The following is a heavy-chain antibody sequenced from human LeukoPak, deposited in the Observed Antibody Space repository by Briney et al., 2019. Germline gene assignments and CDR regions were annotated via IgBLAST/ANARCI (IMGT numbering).Heavy chain of an antibody. J-gene: IGHJ4*02. CDR1: RFTFSDYY. V-gene: IGHV3-11*04. Sequence: GGSLRLSCAASRFTFSDYYMSWIRQAPGKGLEWVSYISSSGSTIYYADSVKGRFTISRDNAKNSLYLQMNSLRAEDTAVYYCARGTYCSSTSCFSIYWGQGTLVTVSS. CDR2: ISSSGSTI. D-gene: IGHD2-2*01. CDR3: ARGTYCSSTSCFSIY.